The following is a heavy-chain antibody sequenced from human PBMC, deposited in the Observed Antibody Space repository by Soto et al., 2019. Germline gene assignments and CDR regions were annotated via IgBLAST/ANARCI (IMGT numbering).Heavy chain of an antibody. J-gene: IGHJ1*01. V-gene: IGHV3-30*12. Sequence: SCKASGFTFSSYGMHWVRQAPGKGLEWVAVISHDGSNKYFADSVKGRFTISRDNSKNTLYLQMNSLRAEDTAVYYCARDRVESGYPEYFPHWGQGTLVTVSS. CDR1: GFTFSSYG. CDR3: ARDRVESGYPEYFPH. D-gene: IGHD3-22*01. CDR2: ISHDGSNK.